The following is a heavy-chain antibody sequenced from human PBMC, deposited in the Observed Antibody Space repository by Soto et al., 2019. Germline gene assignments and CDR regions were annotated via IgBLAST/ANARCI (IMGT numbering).Heavy chain of an antibody. CDR2: IKQDGSEK. D-gene: IGHD1-26*01. J-gene: IGHJ2*01. V-gene: IGHV3-7*05. Sequence: EVQLVESGGGLVQPGGSLRLSCAASGFTFSNYWMKWVRQAPGKGLEWVANIKQDGSEKYYVDSVKGRFTISRDNAKNSVFLQMSSLRAGDTAVYYCARGGWVRYLGLWGRGTLVTVSS. CDR3: ARGGWVRYLGL. CDR1: GFTFSNYW.